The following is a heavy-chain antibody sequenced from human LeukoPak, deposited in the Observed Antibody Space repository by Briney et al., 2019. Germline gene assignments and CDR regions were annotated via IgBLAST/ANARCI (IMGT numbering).Heavy chain of an antibody. V-gene: IGHV4-39*07. CDR3: ARGLLRIQLWFHHWFDP. D-gene: IGHD5-18*01. J-gene: IGHJ5*02. CDR1: GGSISSSSYY. CDR2: IYYSGST. Sequence: SETLSLTCTVSGGSISSSSYYWGWIRQPPGKGLEWIGSIYYSGSTYYNPSLKSRVTISVDTSKNQFSLKLSSVTAADTAVYYCARGLLRIQLWFHHWFDPWGQGTLVTVSS.